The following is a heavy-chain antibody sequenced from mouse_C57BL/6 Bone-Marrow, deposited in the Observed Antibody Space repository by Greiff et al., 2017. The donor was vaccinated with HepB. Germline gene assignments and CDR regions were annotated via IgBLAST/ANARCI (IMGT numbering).Heavy chain of an antibody. CDR1: GFTFSDYG. CDR3: ARNPTGTGLDY. CDR2: ISSGSSTI. V-gene: IGHV5-17*01. D-gene: IGHD4-1*02. J-gene: IGHJ2*01. Sequence: DVHLVESGGGLVKPGGSLKLSCAASGFTFSDYGMHWVRQAPEKGLEWVAYISSGSSTIYYADTVKGRFTISRDNAKNTLFLQMTSLRSEDTAMYYCARNPTGTGLDYWGQGTTLTVSS.